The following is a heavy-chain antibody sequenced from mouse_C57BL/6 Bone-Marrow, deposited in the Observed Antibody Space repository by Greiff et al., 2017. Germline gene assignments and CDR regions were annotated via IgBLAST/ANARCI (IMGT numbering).Heavy chain of an antibody. J-gene: IGHJ2*01. CDR1: GYTFTSYW. CDR3: ARGYCSTLDYFDY. V-gene: IGHV1-64*01. Sequence: QVHVKQPGAELVKPGASVKLSCKASGYTFTSYWMNWVKQRPGQGLEWIGMIHPNSGSTNYNEKFKSKATLTVDKSSSTAYMQLSSLTSEDSAVYYCARGYCSTLDYFDYWGQGTTLTVSS. CDR2: IHPNSGST. D-gene: IGHD1-1*01.